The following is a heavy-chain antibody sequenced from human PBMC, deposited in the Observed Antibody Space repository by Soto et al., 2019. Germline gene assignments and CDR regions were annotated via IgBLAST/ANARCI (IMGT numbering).Heavy chain of an antibody. Sequence: EVQLVESGGVVVQPGGSLRLSCAASGFTFDDYTMHWVRQAPGKGLEWVSLISWDGGSTYYADSVKGRFTISRDNSKNSLYLQMNSLRTEDTALYYCAAIAAAGSYYYYGMDVWGQGTTVTVSS. J-gene: IGHJ6*02. CDR2: ISWDGGST. CDR3: AAIAAAGSYYYYGMDV. D-gene: IGHD6-13*01. V-gene: IGHV3-43*01. CDR1: GFTFDDYT.